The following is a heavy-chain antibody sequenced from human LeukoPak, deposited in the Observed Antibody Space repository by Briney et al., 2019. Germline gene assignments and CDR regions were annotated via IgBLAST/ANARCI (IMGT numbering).Heavy chain of an antibody. Sequence: GGSLRLSCAASGFTFSSYGMSWVRQAPGKGLEWLSVISRDGDTKFHADFLKGRFTISRDNSKKTLYLQMNSLKTEDTAMYNCARGGPRDYYYGMDVWGQGTTVTVSS. V-gene: IGHV3-23*01. CDR1: GFTFSSYG. D-gene: IGHD3-16*01. CDR2: ISRDGDTK. J-gene: IGHJ6*02. CDR3: ARGGPRDYYYGMDV.